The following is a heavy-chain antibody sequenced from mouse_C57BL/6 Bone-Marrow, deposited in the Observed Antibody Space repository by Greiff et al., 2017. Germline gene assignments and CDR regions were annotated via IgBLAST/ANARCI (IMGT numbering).Heavy chain of an antibody. CDR3: ERRGGLQRAMDY. J-gene: IGHJ4*01. Sequence: EVKLVESGGGLVKPGGSLKLSCAASGFTFSDYGMHWVRQAPEKGLEWVAYISSGSSTIYYADTVKGRFTFSRDNAKNTLCLEMTRLRCEDTAMYYGERRGGLQRAMDYWGQGTSVTVSS. CDR1: GFTFSDYG. CDR2: ISSGSSTI. D-gene: IGHD1-1*01. V-gene: IGHV5-17*01.